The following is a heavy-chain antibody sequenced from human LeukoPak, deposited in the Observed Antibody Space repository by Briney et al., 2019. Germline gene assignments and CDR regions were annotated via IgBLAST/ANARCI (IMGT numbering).Heavy chain of an antibody. CDR3: TRDTTRDY. CDR1: GYSISSGYY. D-gene: IGHD4-11*01. J-gene: IGHJ4*02. CDR2: INHSGST. V-gene: IGHV4-38-2*01. Sequence: PSETLSLTCAVSGYSISSGYYWGWIRQPPGKGLEWIGSINHSGSTYYNPSLRSRVTILVDTSNNQFSLKLTSVTAADTAVYYCTRDTTRDYWGQGTLVPVSS.